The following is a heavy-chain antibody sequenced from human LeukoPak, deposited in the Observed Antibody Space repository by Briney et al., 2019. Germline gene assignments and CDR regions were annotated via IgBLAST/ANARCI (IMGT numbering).Heavy chain of an antibody. V-gene: IGHV4-39*07. CDR2: IYYSGST. J-gene: IGHJ5*02. CDR3: ARITREPRGFDP. D-gene: IGHD1-14*01. Sequence: PSETLSLTCTVSGGSISSSSYYWGWIRQPPGKGLEWIGSIYYSGSTYYNPSLKSRVTISVDTSKNQFSLKLSSVTAADTAVYYCARITREPRGFDPWGQGTLVTVSS. CDR1: GGSISSSSYY.